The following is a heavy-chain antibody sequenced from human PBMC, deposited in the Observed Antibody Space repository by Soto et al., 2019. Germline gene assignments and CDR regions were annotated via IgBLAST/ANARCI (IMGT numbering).Heavy chain of an antibody. CDR2: INAGNGNT. J-gene: IGHJ4*02. CDR1: AYTLTSYT. V-gene: IGHV1-3*01. CDR3: ARSSMGYCSGGSCYLGPPHFDY. D-gene: IGHD2-15*01. Sequence: ASGKASCKGAAYTLTSYTMLLFLQAPGQRLEWMGWINAGNGNTKYSQKFQGRVTITRDTSASTAYMELSSLRSEDTAVYYCARSSMGYCSGGSCYLGPPHFDYWGQGTLVTVSS.